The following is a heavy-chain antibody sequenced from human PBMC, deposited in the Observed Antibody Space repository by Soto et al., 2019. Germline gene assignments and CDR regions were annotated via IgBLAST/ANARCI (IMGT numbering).Heavy chain of an antibody. CDR1: GFTFSSYS. CDR3: ARDFWSGYNIRDYYYGMDV. Sequence: SLRLSCAASGFTFSSYSVNWVRQAPGKGLEWVSSISSSSSFIFYADSVKGRFTISRDNAKNSLYLQMKSLRAEDTAVYYCARDFWSGYNIRDYYYGMDVWGQGTTVTVSS. D-gene: IGHD3-3*01. J-gene: IGHJ6*02. V-gene: IGHV3-21*01. CDR2: ISSSSSFI.